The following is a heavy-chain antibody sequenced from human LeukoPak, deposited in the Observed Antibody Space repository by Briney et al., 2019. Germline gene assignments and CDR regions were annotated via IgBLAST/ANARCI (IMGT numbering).Heavy chain of an antibody. D-gene: IGHD6-19*01. CDR3: AHIAVAGTGYYYYMDV. CDR1: GGTFSSYA. V-gene: IGHV1-69*13. CDR2: IIPIFGTA. Sequence: ASVKASCKASGGTFSSYAISWVRQAPGQGLEWMGGIIPIFGTANYAQKFQGRVTITADESTSTAYMELSSLRSEDTAVYYCAHIAVAGTGYYYYMDVWGKGTTVTVSS. J-gene: IGHJ6*03.